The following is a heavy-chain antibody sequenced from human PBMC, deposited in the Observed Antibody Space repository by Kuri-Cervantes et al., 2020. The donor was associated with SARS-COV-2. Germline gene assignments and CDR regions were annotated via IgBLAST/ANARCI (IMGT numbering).Heavy chain of an antibody. J-gene: IGHJ6*02. D-gene: IGHD3-10*01. CDR3: AKGLWFGELFSYGMDV. CDR1: GFTFSSYG. Sequence: GESLKISCAASGFTFSSYGMHWVRQAPGKGLEWVTVIWYDGSNKYYADSVKGRFTISRDNSKNTLYLQMNSLRAEDTAVYYCAKGLWFGELFSYGMDVWGQGTTVTVSS. CDR2: IWYDGSNK. V-gene: IGHV3-33*06.